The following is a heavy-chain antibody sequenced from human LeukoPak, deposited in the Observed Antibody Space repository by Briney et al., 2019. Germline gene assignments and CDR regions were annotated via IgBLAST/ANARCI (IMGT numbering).Heavy chain of an antibody. CDR2: IWHDGSHK. CDR1: GFAFNTYA. J-gene: IGHJ4*02. V-gene: IGHV3-33*01. CDR3: AREIIGSGSYPDF. Sequence: PGRSLRLSCAASGFAFNTYAMHCVRQAPGKGLEWVTLIWHDGSHKYYIDSVRGRFTISRDNSKNTVYLQMNGLRAEDTAVYYCAREIIGSGSYPDFWGQGTLVTVSS. D-gene: IGHD3-10*01.